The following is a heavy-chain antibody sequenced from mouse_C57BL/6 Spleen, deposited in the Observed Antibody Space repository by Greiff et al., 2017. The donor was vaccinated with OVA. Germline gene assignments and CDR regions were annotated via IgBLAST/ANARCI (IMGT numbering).Heavy chain of an antibody. D-gene: IGHD2-3*01. Sequence: EVQGVESGGGLVQPGGSMKLSCVASGFTFSNYWMNWVRQSPEKGLEWVAQIRLKSDNYATHYAESVKGRFTISRDDSKSSVYLQMNNLRAEDTGIYYCTLYDGYHGGFAYWGQGTLVTVSA. V-gene: IGHV6-3*01. CDR3: TLYDGYHGGFAY. CDR2: IRLKSDNYAT. J-gene: IGHJ3*01. CDR1: GFTFSNYW.